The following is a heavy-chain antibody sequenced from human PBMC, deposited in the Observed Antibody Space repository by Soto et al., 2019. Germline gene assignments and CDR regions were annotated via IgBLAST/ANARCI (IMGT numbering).Heavy chain of an antibody. CDR1: GFVVNRNY. CDR3: ARSPYCGTECNSGYLDF. V-gene: IGHV3-53*01. CDR2: MYSDGKT. J-gene: IGHJ4*02. Sequence: PGGSLRLSCATSGFVVNRNYMHWVRQAPGKGLEWVSVMYSDGKTYYGESVKGRFTISRDNSKNTVFLHTKSLRAEDTAVYYCARSPYCGTECNSGYLDFWGQGSLVTVSS. D-gene: IGHD2-21*01.